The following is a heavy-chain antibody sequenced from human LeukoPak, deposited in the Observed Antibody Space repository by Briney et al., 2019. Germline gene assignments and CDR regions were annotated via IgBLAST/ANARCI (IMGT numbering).Heavy chain of an antibody. CDR3: AREYSSSWGMEFDY. D-gene: IGHD6-13*01. CDR1: GFTFSSYS. V-gene: IGHV3-21*01. Sequence: GGSLRLSCAASGFTFSSYSMNWVRQAPGKGLEWVSSISSSSSYIYYADSVKGRFTISRDNAKKSLYLQMNSLRAEDTAVYYCAREYSSSWGMEFDYWGQGTLVTVSS. J-gene: IGHJ4*02. CDR2: ISSSSSYI.